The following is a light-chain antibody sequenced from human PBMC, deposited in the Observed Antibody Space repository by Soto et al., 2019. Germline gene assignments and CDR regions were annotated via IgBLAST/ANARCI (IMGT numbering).Light chain of an antibody. CDR3: QQRSNWPQT. J-gene: IGKJ1*01. Sequence: EIVFTQSPTTLSLSPGERSTLSCKASQSVSSYLAWYQQKHGQXSRXXIYDASNRATGIPARFSGSESGTDGTITIRSLEPEDCEVYDCQQRSNWPQTFGQGTKVDIK. V-gene: IGKV3-11*01. CDR1: QSVSSY. CDR2: DAS.